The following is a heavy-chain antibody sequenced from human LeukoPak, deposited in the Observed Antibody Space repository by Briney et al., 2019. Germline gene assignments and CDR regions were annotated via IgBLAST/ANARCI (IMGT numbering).Heavy chain of an antibody. V-gene: IGHV3-23*01. CDR2: ISGSGGST. Sequence: PGGSPRLSCAASGFTFSSYAMSWVRRAPGKGLEWVSAISGSGGSTYYADSVKGRFTISRDNSKNTLYLQMNSLRAEDTAVYYCAKEPDSSGWYRTFDYWGQGTLVTVSS. CDR1: GFTFSSYA. CDR3: AKEPDSSGWYRTFDY. D-gene: IGHD6-19*01. J-gene: IGHJ4*02.